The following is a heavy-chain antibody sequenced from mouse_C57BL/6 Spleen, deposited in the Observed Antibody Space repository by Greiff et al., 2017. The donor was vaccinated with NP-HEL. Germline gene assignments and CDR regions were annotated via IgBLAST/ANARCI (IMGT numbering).Heavy chain of an antibody. CDR1: GYSFTDYN. D-gene: IGHD1-1*01. J-gene: IGHJ1*03. CDR3: ARSGITTVVEPYWYFDV. CDR2: INPNYGTT. Sequence: EVQLQQSGPELVKPGASVKISCKASGYSFTDYNMNWVKQSNGKSLEWIGVINPNYGTTSYNQKFKGKATLTVDQSSSTAYMQLNSLTSEDSAVYYCARSGITTVVEPYWYFDVWGTGTTVTVSS. V-gene: IGHV1-39*01.